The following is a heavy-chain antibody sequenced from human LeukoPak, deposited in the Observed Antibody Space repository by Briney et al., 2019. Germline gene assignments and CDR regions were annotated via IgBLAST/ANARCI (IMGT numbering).Heavy chain of an antibody. CDR3: ARDPGGNANFDD. CDR2: IYYSGTT. Sequence: SETLSLTCTVSGGSISSSSYYWGWIRQPPGKGLEWIGSIYYSGTTYYNPSLKSRVTISVDTSKNQFSLKLSSVTAADTAVYYRARDPGGNANFDDWGQGTLVTVSS. V-gene: IGHV4-39*07. CDR1: GGSISSSSYY. D-gene: IGHD4-23*01. J-gene: IGHJ4*02.